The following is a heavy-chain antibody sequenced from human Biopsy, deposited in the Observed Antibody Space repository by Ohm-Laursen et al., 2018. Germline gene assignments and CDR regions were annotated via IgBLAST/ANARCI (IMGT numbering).Heavy chain of an antibody. CDR3: AKQGATILSSFDS. J-gene: IGHJ5*01. D-gene: IGHD3-9*01. Sequence: GSLRLSCAASGFTFSNYAMSWVRQAPGKGLEWVLTITSSGGSTYFADSVKGRFTISRDNSKNRLYLQMNSLRGEDTAVYYCAKQGATILSSFDSWGQGTLVTVSS. CDR1: GFTFSNYA. V-gene: IGHV3-23*01. CDR2: ITSSGGST.